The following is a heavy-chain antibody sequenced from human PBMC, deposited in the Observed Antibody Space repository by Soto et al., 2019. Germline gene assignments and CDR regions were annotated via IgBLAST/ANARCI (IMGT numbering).Heavy chain of an antibody. CDR3: ATRAVAGTGEYFQH. CDR2: IYYSGST. Sequence: SETLSLTCTVSGGSISSGGYYWSWIRQHPGKGLEWIGYIYYSGSTYYNPSLKSRVTISVDTSKNQFSLKLSSVTAADTAVYYCATRAVAGTGEYFQHWGQGTLVTVSS. CDR1: GGSISSGGYY. V-gene: IGHV4-31*03. J-gene: IGHJ1*01. D-gene: IGHD6-19*01.